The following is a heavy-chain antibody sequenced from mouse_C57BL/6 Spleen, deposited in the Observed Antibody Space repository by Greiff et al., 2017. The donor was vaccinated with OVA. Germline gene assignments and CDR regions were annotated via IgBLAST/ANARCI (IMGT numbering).Heavy chain of an antibody. Sequence: QVQLKQPGAELVMPGASVKLSCKASGYTFTSYWMHWVKQRPGQGLEWIGEIDPSDSYTNYNQKFKGKSTLTVYKSSSTAYMQLSSLTSEDSAVYYCARDGSSPRFAYWGQGTLVTVSA. CDR3: ARDGSSPRFAY. CDR1: GYTFTSYW. J-gene: IGHJ3*01. V-gene: IGHV1-69*01. D-gene: IGHD1-1*01. CDR2: IDPSDSYT.